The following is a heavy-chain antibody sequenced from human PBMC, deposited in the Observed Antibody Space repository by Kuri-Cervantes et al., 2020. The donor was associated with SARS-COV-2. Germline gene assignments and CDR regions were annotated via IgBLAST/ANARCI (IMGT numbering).Heavy chain of an antibody. D-gene: IGHD1-26*01. CDR2: ITGGGDKT. J-gene: IGHJ4*02. Sequence: GGSLRLSCGVSGFPFSEYAMTWVRQAPGGGLTWVASITGGGDKTHYADSVKGRFTISRDNSKNTLYLQMSTLRAEDTALYFCAKDLKWDLAVEYFDYWGQGTPVTVSS. CDR3: AKDLKWDLAVEYFDY. V-gene: IGHV3-23*01. CDR1: GFPFSEYA.